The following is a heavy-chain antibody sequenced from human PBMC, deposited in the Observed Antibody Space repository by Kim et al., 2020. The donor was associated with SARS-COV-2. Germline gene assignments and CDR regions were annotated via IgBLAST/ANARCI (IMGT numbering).Heavy chain of an antibody. V-gene: IGHV4-31*02. Sequence: NPTLKSRVTISVVTAKNQFSLKLSSVTAAATAVYYCATGGITGTTWGIDYWGQGTLVTVSS. CDR3: ATGGITGTTWGIDY. D-gene: IGHD1-20*01. J-gene: IGHJ4*02.